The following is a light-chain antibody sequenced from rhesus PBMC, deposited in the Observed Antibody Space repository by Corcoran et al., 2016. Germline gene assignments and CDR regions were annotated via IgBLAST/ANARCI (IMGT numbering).Light chain of an antibody. V-gene: IGKV1-38*01. CDR1: QGMSSY. J-gene: IGKJ4*01. Sequence: DIQLTQSPSSLSASVGVTVTITCRASQGMSSYLALYQQKSGKAPKVLMSDESILQSGVPSRFSGIGYGTDCTLTISSLQPEDFASYHCQQYSSHPPTFGGGTKVEIK. CDR3: QQYSSHPPT. CDR2: DES.